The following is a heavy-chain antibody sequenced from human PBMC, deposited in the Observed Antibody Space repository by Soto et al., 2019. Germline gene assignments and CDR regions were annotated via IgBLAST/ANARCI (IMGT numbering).Heavy chain of an antibody. J-gene: IGHJ4*02. CDR1: GGSISSSSYY. V-gene: IGHV4-39*01. CDR3: ATLADIVVVVAARTRSIDY. CDR2: IYYSGST. Sequence: SETLSLTCTVSGGSISSSSYYWGWIRQPPGKGLEWIGSIYYSGSTYYNPSLKSRVTISVDTSKNQFSLKLSSVTAADTAVYYCATLADIVVVVAARTRSIDYWGQGTLVTVS. D-gene: IGHD2-15*01.